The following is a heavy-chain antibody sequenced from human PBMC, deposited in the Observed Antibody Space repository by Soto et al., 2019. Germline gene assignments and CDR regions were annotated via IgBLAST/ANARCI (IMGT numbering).Heavy chain of an antibody. V-gene: IGHV3-30-3*01. Sequence: QVQLVESGGGVVQPGRSLRLSCAASGFTFSSYAMHWVRQAPGKGLEWVAVISYDGSNKYYADSVKGRFTISRDNSKNTLYLRMNSLRAEDTAVYYCARGPKWFGEAYGMDVWGQGTTVTVSS. D-gene: IGHD3-10*01. CDR1: GFTFSSYA. J-gene: IGHJ6*02. CDR3: ARGPKWFGEAYGMDV. CDR2: ISYDGSNK.